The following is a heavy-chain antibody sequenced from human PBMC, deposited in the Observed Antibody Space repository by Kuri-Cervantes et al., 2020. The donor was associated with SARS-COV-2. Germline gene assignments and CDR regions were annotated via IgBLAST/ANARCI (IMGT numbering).Heavy chain of an antibody. Sequence: KVSCKGSGYSFTSYWIGWVRQMPGKGLEWMGIIYPGDSDTRYSPSFQGQVTISADKSISTAYLQWSSLKASDTAMYYCARLSDSRGWYEINASFDIWGQGTMVTVSS. D-gene: IGHD6-19*01. J-gene: IGHJ3*02. CDR2: IYPGDSDT. CDR1: GYSFTSYW. V-gene: IGHV5-51*01. CDR3: ARLSDSRGWYEINASFDI.